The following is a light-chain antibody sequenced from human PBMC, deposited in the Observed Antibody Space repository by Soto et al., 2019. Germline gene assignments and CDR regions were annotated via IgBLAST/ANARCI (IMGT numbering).Light chain of an antibody. CDR1: QSVSSS. Sequence: EIVLTQSPATLSLSPGERATLSCRTSQSVSSSLAWYQQKPGQAPRLLIYDASNRATGIPARFSGSGSGTDFTLTISDLEPADFGLYYCQQRLNWPPGFGQGTKVDIK. CDR2: DAS. V-gene: IGKV3-11*01. CDR3: QQRLNWPPG. J-gene: IGKJ1*01.